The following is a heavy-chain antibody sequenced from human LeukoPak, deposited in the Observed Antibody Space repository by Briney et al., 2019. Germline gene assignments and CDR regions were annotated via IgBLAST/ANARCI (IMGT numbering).Heavy chain of an antibody. CDR2: INHSGTT. Sequence: SETLSLTCAVYGGSFSGYYWSWVRQPPGKGLERIGEINHSGTTNYNPSLKSRVTISVDTSKNQFSLKLSSVTAADTAVYYCAMAGSSSGWGFDPWGQGTLVTVSS. V-gene: IGHV4-34*01. CDR1: GGSFSGYY. CDR3: AMAGSSSGWGFDP. J-gene: IGHJ5*02. D-gene: IGHD6-19*01.